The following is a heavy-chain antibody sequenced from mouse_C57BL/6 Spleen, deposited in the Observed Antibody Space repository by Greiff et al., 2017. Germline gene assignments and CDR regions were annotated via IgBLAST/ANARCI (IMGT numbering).Heavy chain of an antibody. CDR2: INPYNGGT. V-gene: IGHV1-19*01. CDR1: GYTFTDYY. CDR3: ARFYDGFYAMDY. D-gene: IGHD2-3*01. J-gene: IGHJ4*01. Sequence: VQLQQSGPVLVKPGASVKMSCKASGYTFTDYYMNWVKQSPGKSLEWIGVINPYNGGTSYHQKFKGQATLPGDKSSSTAYMELNSLTSEDSAVYSCARFYDGFYAMDYWGQGTAVTVSS.